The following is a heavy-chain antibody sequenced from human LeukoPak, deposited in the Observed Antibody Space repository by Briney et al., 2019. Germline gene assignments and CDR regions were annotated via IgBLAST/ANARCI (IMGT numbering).Heavy chain of an antibody. CDR3: ARQGQRWPPSV. CDR2: INPGDSDV. J-gene: IGHJ4*02. D-gene: IGHD2-15*01. Sequence: GESLKISCQGFGYSFTNYWIGWVRQMPGKGLEWMGIINPGDSDVRYSPSFQGQATISADKSISTAYLQWSSLKASDTAMYYCARQGQRWPPSVWGQGTLVTVSS. V-gene: IGHV5-51*01. CDR1: GYSFTNYW.